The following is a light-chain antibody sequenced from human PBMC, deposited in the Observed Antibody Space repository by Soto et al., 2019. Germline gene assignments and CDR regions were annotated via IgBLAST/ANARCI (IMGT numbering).Light chain of an antibody. CDR2: SAS. CDR3: QQSSSAPLT. Sequence: DIQMTQSPSSLSASVGDRVTITCRASQSIKNYLNWYQQKPGKAPKLLIYSASSLQSGVPSRFSGRGSGTDFTLAISSLQPEDFATYYCQQSSSAPLTFGGGTKVEIK. CDR1: QSIKNY. V-gene: IGKV1-39*01. J-gene: IGKJ4*01.